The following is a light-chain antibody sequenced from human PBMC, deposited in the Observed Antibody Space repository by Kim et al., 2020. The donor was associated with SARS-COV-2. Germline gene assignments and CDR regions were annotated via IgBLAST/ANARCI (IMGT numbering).Light chain of an antibody. CDR1: TSDIGNYDL. CDR3: CSYASSTTWV. V-gene: IGLV2-23*01. CDR2: EGS. J-gene: IGLJ3*02. Sequence: GQSITISCTGTTSDIGNYDLVSWYQQHPGKAPKLMIYEGSKRPSGVSDRFSGSKSGNTASLTISGLQAEDEADYYCCSYASSTTWVFGGGTQLTVL.